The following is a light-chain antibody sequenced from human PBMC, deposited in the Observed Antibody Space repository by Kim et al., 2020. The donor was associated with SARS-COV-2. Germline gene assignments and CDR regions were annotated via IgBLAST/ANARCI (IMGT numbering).Light chain of an antibody. CDR3: QQYKSHRT. J-gene: IGKJ1*01. CDR2: KAS. V-gene: IGKV1-5*03. Sequence: ASVGDRVTITCRASQSIGDSLAWYQQKPGKAPNFLIYKASSLQSGVPSRFSGSGSGTEFTLTISSLQPDDFATYYCQQYKSHRTFGQGTKVDIK. CDR1: QSIGDS.